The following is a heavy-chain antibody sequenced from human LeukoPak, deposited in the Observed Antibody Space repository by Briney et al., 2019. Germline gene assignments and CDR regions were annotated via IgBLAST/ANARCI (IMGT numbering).Heavy chain of an antibody. J-gene: IGHJ4*02. CDR2: ISSNGGST. CDR1: GFTFSSYA. D-gene: IGHD3-22*01. Sequence: GGSLRLSCAASGFTFSSYAMHSVRQAPGKGLEYVSAISSNGGSTYYANSVKGRFTISRDNSKNTLYLQMGSLRAEDMAVYYCARDRDGHYYDSSGPLDYWGQGTLVTVSS. CDR3: ARDRDGHYYDSSGPLDY. V-gene: IGHV3-64*01.